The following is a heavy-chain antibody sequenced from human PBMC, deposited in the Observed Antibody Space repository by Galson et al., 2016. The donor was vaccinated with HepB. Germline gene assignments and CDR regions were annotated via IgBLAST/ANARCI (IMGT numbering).Heavy chain of an antibody. Sequence: LSLTCTVSGDSMRSSYWSWLRQSPGKGLEWIGYIYYSGTTNYNPSFQSRATISVDTSKSQFSLNVTSVTAADTGVFYCARQVGVLLDVWGRGTTVIVSS. CDR1: GDSMRSSY. J-gene: IGHJ6*02. V-gene: IGHV4-59*08. D-gene: IGHD3-16*01. CDR2: IYYSGTT. CDR3: ARQVGVLLDV.